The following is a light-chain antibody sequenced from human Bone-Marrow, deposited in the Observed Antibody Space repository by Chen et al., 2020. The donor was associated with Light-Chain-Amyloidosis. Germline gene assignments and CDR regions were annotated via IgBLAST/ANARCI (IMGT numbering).Light chain of an antibody. CDR1: QSISSW. V-gene: IGKV1-5*03. Sequence: DIQMTQSPSTLSASVGDSVTITCRDSQSISSWLAWYQQKPGKAPNLLIYKASSLESGVPSRFSGSGSGTEFTLTISSLQPDDFATYYCQQYNSYWTFGQGTKVEIK. CDR3: QQYNSYWT. CDR2: KAS. J-gene: IGKJ1*01.